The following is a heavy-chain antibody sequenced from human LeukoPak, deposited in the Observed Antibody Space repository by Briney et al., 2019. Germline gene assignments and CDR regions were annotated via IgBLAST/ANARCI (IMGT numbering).Heavy chain of an antibody. D-gene: IGHD3-22*01. CDR3: ARDWRDSSGYYSANDY. V-gene: IGHV1-2*02. Sequence: GASVKVSCKASGYTFTCYDMHWVRQAPGQGLEWMGWINPNSGGTNYAQKFQGRVTMTRDTSISTAYMELSRLRSEDTAVYYCARDWRDSSGYYSANDYWGQGTLVTVSS. CDR2: INPNSGGT. CDR1: GYTFTCYD. J-gene: IGHJ4*02.